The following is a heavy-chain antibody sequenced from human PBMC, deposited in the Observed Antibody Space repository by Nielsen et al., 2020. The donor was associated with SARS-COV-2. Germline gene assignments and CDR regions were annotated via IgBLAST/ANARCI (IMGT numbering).Heavy chain of an antibody. CDR3: ARPGATYFP. J-gene: IGHJ5*02. Sequence: GESLKISCKGSGYSFTTYWIAWVRQAPGQGLEWMGWINPNSGGTNYAQKFQGRVTMTRDTSISTAYMELSRLRSDDTAVYYCARPGATYFPWGQGTLVTVSS. D-gene: IGHD2/OR15-2a*01. CDR1: GYSFTTYW. CDR2: INPNSGGT. V-gene: IGHV1-2*02.